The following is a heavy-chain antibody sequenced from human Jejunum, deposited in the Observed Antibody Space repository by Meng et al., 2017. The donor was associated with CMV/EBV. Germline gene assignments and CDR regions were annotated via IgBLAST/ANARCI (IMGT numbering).Heavy chain of an antibody. J-gene: IGHJ5*02. CDR2: IYPADSDT. CDR3: ARGAGRITVFGVVMSWFDP. V-gene: IGHV5-51*01. Sequence: NYWIGWVRQMAGKGPEWMGIIYPADSDTRYSPAFQGQVTISADKSISTAFLQWSSLKASDTAMYYCARGAGRITVFGVVMSWFDPWGQGTLVTVSS. D-gene: IGHD3-3*01. CDR1: NYW.